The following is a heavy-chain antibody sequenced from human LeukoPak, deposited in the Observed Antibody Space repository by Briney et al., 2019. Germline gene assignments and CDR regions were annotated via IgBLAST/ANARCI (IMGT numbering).Heavy chain of an antibody. J-gene: IGHJ3*02. Sequence: GESLKISCKGSGYSFTNYWIGWVRQLPGKGLEWMGIIYPGDSDTRYSPSFQGQVTISADKSIATAYLRWGGLKASDTAMYYCAARVGGANDAFDIWGQGTMVTVSS. V-gene: IGHV5-51*01. CDR2: IYPGDSDT. D-gene: IGHD1-26*01. CDR1: GYSFTNYW. CDR3: AARVGGANDAFDI.